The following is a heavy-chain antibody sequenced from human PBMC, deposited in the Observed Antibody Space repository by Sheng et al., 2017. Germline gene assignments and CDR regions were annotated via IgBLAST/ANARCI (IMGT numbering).Heavy chain of an antibody. CDR3: ARGEGYCGGDCSTYYFDY. Sequence: QVQLQQWGAGLLKPSETLSLTCAVYGGSFSGYYWSWIRQPPGKGLEWIGEINHSGSTNYNPSLKSRVTISVDTSKNQFSLKLSSVTAADTAVYYCARGEGYCGGDCSTYYFDYWGQGTLVNVSS. CDR1: GGSFSGYY. V-gene: IGHV4-34*01. J-gene: IGHJ4*02. CDR2: INHSGST. D-gene: IGHD2-21*01.